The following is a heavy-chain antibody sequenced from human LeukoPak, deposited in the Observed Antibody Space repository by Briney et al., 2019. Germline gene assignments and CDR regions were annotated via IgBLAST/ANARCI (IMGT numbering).Heavy chain of an antibody. CDR2: ITSNGGTT. D-gene: IGHD2-2*01. V-gene: IGHV3-64*01. CDR3: ARGYCSSTSCTNDY. J-gene: IGHJ4*02. CDR1: GFSLSTYD. Sequence: GGSLRLSCVAYGFSLSTYDMYWVRQAPGKGLEYVSAITSNGGTTYYANSVRGRFTISRDNSKNTLYLQMGSLRAEDMAVYYCARGYCSSTSCTNDYWGQGTLVTVSS.